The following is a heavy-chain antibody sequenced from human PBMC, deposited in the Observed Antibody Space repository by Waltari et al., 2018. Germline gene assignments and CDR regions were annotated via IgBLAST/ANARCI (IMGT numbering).Heavy chain of an antibody. CDR1: GFTVRPNY. D-gene: IGHD7-27*01. CDR3: ARGPGEFLPIDF. Sequence: EVQLVESGGGLFQPGGSLRLSCAGSGFTVRPNYMSWVRQAPGKGLDWVSVIYSGGNTYSADSVKGRFTISRDNSKNTLYLQMNSLRAEDTAVYYCARGPGEFLPIDFWGQGTLVTVSS. V-gene: IGHV3-53*01. J-gene: IGHJ4*02. CDR2: IYSGGNT.